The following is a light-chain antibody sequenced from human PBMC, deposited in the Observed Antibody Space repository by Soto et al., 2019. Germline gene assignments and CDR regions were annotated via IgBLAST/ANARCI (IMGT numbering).Light chain of an antibody. Sequence: EIVLTQSPGTLSVSPGERATLSCRASQRVGRNYLAWYQQKPGQAPRLLIYDASSRATGIPDRFSGSGSGTDFTLTISRREPEDFEVYSFQPYASPPLTFGGGTKVEAK. CDR1: QRVGRNY. V-gene: IGKV3-20*01. CDR3: QPYASPPLT. J-gene: IGKJ4*01. CDR2: DAS.